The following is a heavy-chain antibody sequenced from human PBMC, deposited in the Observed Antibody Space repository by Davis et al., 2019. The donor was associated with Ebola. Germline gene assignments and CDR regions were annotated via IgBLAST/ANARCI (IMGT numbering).Heavy chain of an antibody. CDR1: GGSISSSSYY. D-gene: IGHD5-18*01. CDR2: IYYSGST. CDR3: ARGRRYSYGPPRY. V-gene: IGHV4-61*05. Sequence: MPSETLSLTCTVSGGSISSSSYYWGWIRQPPGKGLEWIGYIYYSGSTNYNPSLKSRVTISVDTSKNQFSLKLSSVTAADTAVYYCARGRRYSYGPPRYWGQGTLVTVSS. J-gene: IGHJ4*02.